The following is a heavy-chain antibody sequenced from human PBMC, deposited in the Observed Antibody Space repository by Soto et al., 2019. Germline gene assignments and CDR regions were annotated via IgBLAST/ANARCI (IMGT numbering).Heavy chain of an antibody. D-gene: IGHD3-10*01. CDR3: ARDYNLADYYYYMDV. Sequence: GGSLRLSCAASGFTFSSYGMHWVRQAPGKGLEWVAVIWYDGSNKYYADSVKGRFTISRDNSKNTLYLQMNSLSAEDTAVYYCARDYNLADYYYYMDVWGKGTTVTVSS. J-gene: IGHJ6*03. V-gene: IGHV3-33*08. CDR2: IWYDGSNK. CDR1: GFTFSSYG.